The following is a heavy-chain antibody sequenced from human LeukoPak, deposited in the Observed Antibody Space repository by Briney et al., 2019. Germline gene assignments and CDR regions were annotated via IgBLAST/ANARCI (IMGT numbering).Heavy chain of an antibody. CDR3: ARSSYYYGADAFDI. D-gene: IGHD3-10*01. CDR2: IYSSGRT. V-gene: IGHV4-4*07. CDR1: GGSISGDY. Sequence: SETLSLTCTVSGGSISGDYWSWIRQPAGKGLEWIGRIYSSGRTDYNPSLKSRVTMSVDTSKNQFSLKLNSVTAADTAVYYCARSSYYYGADAFDIWGQGTMVTVSS. J-gene: IGHJ3*02.